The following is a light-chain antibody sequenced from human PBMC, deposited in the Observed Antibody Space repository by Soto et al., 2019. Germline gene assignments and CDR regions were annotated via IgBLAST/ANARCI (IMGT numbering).Light chain of an antibody. V-gene: IGKV1-33*01. J-gene: IGKJ5*01. CDR2: DAY. CDR3: QQYESLPLT. CDR1: QDINKN. Sequence: DIQMTQSPSSLYASVGDRVTITCQASQDINKNLIWYQQKPGKAPKLLIYDAYDLETGVPSRFSGSGSGTGFTLTISSLQPEDFATYYCQQYESLPLTVGPGTRLEIK.